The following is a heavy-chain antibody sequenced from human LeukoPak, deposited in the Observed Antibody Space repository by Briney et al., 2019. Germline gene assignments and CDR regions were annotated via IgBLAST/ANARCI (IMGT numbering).Heavy chain of an antibody. Sequence: GGSLRLSSAASGFTVSSNYMSWVRQAPGKGLEWVSVIYSGGSTYYADSVKGRFTISRDNAKNSLYLQVNSLRAEDTALYYCAKDMVTVMVLDAFDIWGQGTMVTVSS. CDR3: AKDMVTVMVLDAFDI. CDR2: IYSGGST. D-gene: IGHD3-10*01. CDR1: GFTVSSNY. J-gene: IGHJ3*02. V-gene: IGHV3-53*05.